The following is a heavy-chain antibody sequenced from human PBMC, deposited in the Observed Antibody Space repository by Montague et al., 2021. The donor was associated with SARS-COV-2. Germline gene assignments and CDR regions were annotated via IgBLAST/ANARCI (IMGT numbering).Heavy chain of an antibody. CDR2: VNHSGHT. V-gene: IGHV4-34*01. J-gene: IGHJ4*02. Sequence: SETLSLTCAVYGGSLSGDHWSWIRQPPGKGLEWIGEVNHSGHTXXXVSXXXRVTMSVDTSKSQFSLKVRSVTAADTAVYYCARGPVGVAARLRYYFDQWGQGTLVTVSP. CDR1: GGSLSGDH. D-gene: IGHD6-6*01. CDR3: ARGPVGVAARLRYYFDQ.